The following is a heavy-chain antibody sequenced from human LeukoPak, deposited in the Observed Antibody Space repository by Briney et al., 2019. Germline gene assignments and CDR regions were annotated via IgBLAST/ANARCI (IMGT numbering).Heavy chain of an antibody. CDR2: IRSKAYGGTT. CDR1: GFTFGDYA. V-gene: IGHV3-49*04. Sequence: PGGSLRLSCTASGFTFGDYAMSWVRQAPGKGLEWVGFIRSKAYGGTTEYAASVKGRFTISRDDSKSIAYLQMNSLKTEDTAVYYCTTDLYGDVFHVGYWGQGTLVTVSS. CDR3: TTDLYGDVFHVGY. D-gene: IGHD4-17*01. J-gene: IGHJ4*02.